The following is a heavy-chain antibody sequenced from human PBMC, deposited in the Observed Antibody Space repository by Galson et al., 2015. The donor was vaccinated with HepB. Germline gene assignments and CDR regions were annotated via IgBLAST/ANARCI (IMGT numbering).Heavy chain of an antibody. CDR2: ISYDGSNK. J-gene: IGHJ4*02. D-gene: IGHD5-12*01. V-gene: IGHV3-30-3*01. CDR3: ARGRWWVRHAKSYFDY. Sequence: SLRLSCAASGFTFSSYAMHWVRQAPGKGLEWVAVISYDGSNKYYADSVKGRFTISRDNSKNTLYLQMNSLRAEDTAVYYCARGRWWVRHAKSYFDYWGQGTVVTVS. CDR1: GFTFSSYA.